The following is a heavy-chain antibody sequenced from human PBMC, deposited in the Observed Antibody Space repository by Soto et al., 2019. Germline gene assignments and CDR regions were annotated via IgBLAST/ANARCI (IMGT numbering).Heavy chain of an antibody. CDR1: GGSISSSSYY. V-gene: IGHV4-39*02. Sequence: NPSETLSLTCTVSGGSISSSSYYWGWIRQPPGKGLEWIGSIYYSGSTYYNPSLKSRVTISVDTSKNQFSLKLSSVTAADTAVYYCAGEDSSGWYLGYYYGMDVWGQGTTVTVSS. CDR2: IYYSGST. CDR3: AGEDSSGWYLGYYYGMDV. J-gene: IGHJ6*02. D-gene: IGHD6-19*01.